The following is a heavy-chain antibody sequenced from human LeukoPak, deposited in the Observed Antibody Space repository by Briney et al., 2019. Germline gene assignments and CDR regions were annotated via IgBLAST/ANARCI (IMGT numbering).Heavy chain of an antibody. CDR3: ARGSGTTIFDY. V-gene: IGHV1-46*01. Sequence: ASVTVSFTSSVYTFTIYYMHWVRQAPGQGVEWMGIINPSGGSTSYEQKFQGRVTMTRDTSTSTVYMELSSLRSEDTAVYCCARGSGTTIFDYWGQGTLVTVSS. CDR2: INPSGGST. J-gene: IGHJ4*02. CDR1: VYTFTIYY. D-gene: IGHD1-1*01.